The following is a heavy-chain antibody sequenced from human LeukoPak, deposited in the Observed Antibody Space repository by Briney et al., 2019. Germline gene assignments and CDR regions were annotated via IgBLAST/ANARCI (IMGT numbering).Heavy chain of an antibody. CDR1: GFTFSSYA. D-gene: IGHD3-3*01. V-gene: IGHV3-23*01. CDR3: AKDTLDDFWSGTRSNY. Sequence: PGGSLRLSCAASGFTFSSYAMSWVRQAPGKGLEWVSAISGSGGSTYYADSVKGRFTISRDNSKNTLYLQMNSLRAEDTAVYYCAKDTLDDFWSGTRSNYWGQGTLVTVSS. J-gene: IGHJ4*02. CDR2: ISGSGGST.